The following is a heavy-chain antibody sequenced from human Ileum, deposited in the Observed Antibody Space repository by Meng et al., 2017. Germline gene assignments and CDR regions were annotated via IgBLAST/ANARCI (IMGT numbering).Heavy chain of an antibody. V-gene: IGHV3-66*02. J-gene: IGHJ3*02. Sequence: GESLKISCAASGFTFSSNYMSWVRQAPGKGLEWVSVIYSGGSTYYADSVKGRFTLYRDNSKNTLYLQMNSLRAEDTAVYYCARQPSYGGGDCYSTHDPDAFDIWGQGTRVTVSS. CDR2: IYSGGST. D-gene: IGHD2-21*02. CDR1: GFTFSSNY. CDR3: ARQPSYGGGDCYSTHDPDAFDI.